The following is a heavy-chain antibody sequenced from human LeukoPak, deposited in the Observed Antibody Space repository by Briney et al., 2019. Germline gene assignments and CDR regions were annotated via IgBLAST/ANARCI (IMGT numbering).Heavy chain of an antibody. CDR3: ARNVLRFLEWTIPPGYYYYYMDV. J-gene: IGHJ6*03. CDR2: IYYSGST. CDR1: GGSISSGDYY. D-gene: IGHD3-3*01. Sequence: SQTLSLTCTVSGGSISSGDYYWSWIRQPPGKGLEWIGYIYYSGSTYYNPSLKSRVTISVDTSKNQFSLKLSSVTAADTAVYYCARNVLRFLEWTIPPGYYYYYMDVWGKGTTVTVSS. V-gene: IGHV4-30-4*08.